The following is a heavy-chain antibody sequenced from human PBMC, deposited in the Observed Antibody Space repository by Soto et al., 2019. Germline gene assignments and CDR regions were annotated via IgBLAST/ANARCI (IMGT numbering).Heavy chain of an antibody. V-gene: IGHV5-51*01. J-gene: IGHJ5*02. CDR1: GYSFTSYW. CDR2: IYPGDSDT. D-gene: IGHD2-2*01. Sequence: PGGSLKISCTGVGYSFTSYWIGWVRQMPGKGLEWMGIIYPGDSDTRYSPSFQGQVTISADKSISTVYLQWSSLKASDTAMYYCARGYCTTTICDPWFDPWGQGTLVTVSS. CDR3: ARGYCTTTICDPWFDP.